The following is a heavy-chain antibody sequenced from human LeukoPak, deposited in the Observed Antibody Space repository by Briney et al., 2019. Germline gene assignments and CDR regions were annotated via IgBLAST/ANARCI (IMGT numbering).Heavy chain of an antibody. CDR1: GFTFSSYG. CDR2: KWYDRSNK. J-gene: IGHJ4*02. D-gene: IGHD4-17*01. Sequence: GRSLRLSCAASGFTFSSYGMHWVRQAPGKGLEWVAVKWYDRSNKYYADSVKGRFTISRDNSKNTQYLQMNSLRAEDTAVYYCARAGTTVILDYWGQGTLVTVSS. V-gene: IGHV3-33*01. CDR3: ARAGTTVILDY.